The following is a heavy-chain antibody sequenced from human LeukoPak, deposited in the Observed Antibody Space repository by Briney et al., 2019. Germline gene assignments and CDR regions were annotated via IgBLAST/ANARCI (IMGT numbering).Heavy chain of an antibody. CDR1: GFTFSTYN. Sequence: GGSLRLSCAASGFTFSTYNMNWVHQAPGKGLEWVSSITSSSSYIYYADSVKGRFTISRDNAKNSLYLQMNSLRAEDTAVYYCARDPYSGGYGDYYYYYMDLWGQGTTVTISS. CDR2: ITSSSSYI. V-gene: IGHV3-21*01. D-gene: IGHD1-26*01. CDR3: ARDPYSGGYGDYYYYYMDL. J-gene: IGHJ6*03.